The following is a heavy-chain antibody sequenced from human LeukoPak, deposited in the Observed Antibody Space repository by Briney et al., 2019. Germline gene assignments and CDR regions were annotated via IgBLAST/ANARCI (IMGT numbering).Heavy chain of an antibody. CDR1: GGSISGGDYY. CDR3: ARGVGYCTNGVCYISLMATTPFYFDY. CDR2: IYYSGST. D-gene: IGHD2-8*01. Sequence: SQTLSLTCTVSGGSISGGDYYWSWIRQPPGKGLEWIGYIYYSGSTYYNPSLKSRVTISVDTSKNQFSLKLSSVTAADTAVYYCARGVGYCTNGVCYISLMATTPFYFDYWGQGTLVTVSS. J-gene: IGHJ4*02. V-gene: IGHV4-30-4*01.